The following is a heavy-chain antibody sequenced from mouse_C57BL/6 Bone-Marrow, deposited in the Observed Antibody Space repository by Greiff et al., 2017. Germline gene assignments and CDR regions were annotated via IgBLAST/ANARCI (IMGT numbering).Heavy chain of an antibody. Sequence: VKLQQSGPELVKPGASVKISCKASGYSFTSYYIHWVKQRPGQGLEWIGWIYPGSGNTKYNEKFKGKATLTADTSSSTAYMQLSSLTSEDSAVYYCARGVTTGYAMDYWGQGTSVTVSS. J-gene: IGHJ4*01. V-gene: IGHV1-66*01. D-gene: IGHD2-2*01. CDR1: GYSFTSYY. CDR3: ARGVTTGYAMDY. CDR2: IYPGSGNT.